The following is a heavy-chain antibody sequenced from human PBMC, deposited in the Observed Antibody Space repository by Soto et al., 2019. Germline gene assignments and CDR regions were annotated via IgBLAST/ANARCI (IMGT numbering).Heavy chain of an antibody. CDR1: GGSISSSSYY. V-gene: IGHV4-39*01. J-gene: IGHJ4*02. D-gene: IGHD3-9*01. CDR2: IYYSGST. CDR3: SAHYDILTGYYLAYDY. Sequence: QLQLQESGPGLVKPSETLSLTCTVSGGSISSSSYYWGWIRQPPGKGLEWIGSIYYSGSTYYNPSLKSRVTISVDTSKNQFSLKLSSVTAADTAVYYCSAHYDILTGYYLAYDYWGQGTLVTVSS.